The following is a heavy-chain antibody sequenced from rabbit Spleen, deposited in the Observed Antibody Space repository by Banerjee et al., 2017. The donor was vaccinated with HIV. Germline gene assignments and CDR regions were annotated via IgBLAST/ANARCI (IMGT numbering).Heavy chain of an antibody. D-gene: IGHD1-1*01. CDR3: ARDTSSSFSTYGIDL. Sequence: QEQLEESGGDLVKPGASLTLTCIASGVSFSGSAYMCWVRQPPGKGLKWIACIEASDSGFTYFASWAKGRFPISKASSPTVTLQMTRLTAADTAPYFCARDTSSSFSTYGIDLWGPGTLVSVS. CDR2: IEASDSGFT. V-gene: IGHV1S45*01. J-gene: IGHJ6*01. CDR1: GVSFSGSAY.